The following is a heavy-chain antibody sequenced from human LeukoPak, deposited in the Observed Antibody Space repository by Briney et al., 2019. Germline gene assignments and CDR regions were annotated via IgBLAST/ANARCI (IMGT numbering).Heavy chain of an antibody. CDR2: IYYNGST. Sequence: SETLSLTCTVSGGSISSYYWSWIRQPPGKGLEWIGYIYYNGSTNYNPSLKSRVTISVDTSKNQFSLKLSSVTAADTAVYYCARGRSRHYYDSSGYYYEKSHYYFDYWGQGTLVTVSS. CDR1: GGSISSYY. D-gene: IGHD3-22*01. CDR3: ARGRSRHYYDSSGYYYEKSHYYFDY. V-gene: IGHV4-59*01. J-gene: IGHJ4*02.